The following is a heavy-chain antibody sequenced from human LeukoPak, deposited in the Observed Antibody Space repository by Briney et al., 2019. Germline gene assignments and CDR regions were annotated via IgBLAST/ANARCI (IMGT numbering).Heavy chain of an antibody. D-gene: IGHD3-3*01. Sequence: SETLSLTCSVSGNSISSGHYWGWIRQPAGKGLEWIGRIYTSGSTNYNPSLKSRVTMSVDTSKNQFSLKLSSVTAADTAVYYCARDSPDYDFWSGYSYYYYMDVWGKGTTVTVSS. CDR1: GNSISSGHY. CDR3: ARDSPDYDFWSGYSYYYYMDV. V-gene: IGHV4-4*07. CDR2: IYTSGST. J-gene: IGHJ6*03.